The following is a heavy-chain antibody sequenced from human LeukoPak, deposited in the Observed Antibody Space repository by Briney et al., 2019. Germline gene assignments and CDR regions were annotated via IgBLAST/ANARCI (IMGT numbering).Heavy chain of an antibody. CDR3: ARDISSPTTNWFDP. D-gene: IGHD6-13*01. Sequence: ASVKVSCKASGYTFTSYAMNWVRQAPGQGLEWMGWINTNTGNPTYAQGFTGRFVFSLDTSVSTAYLQISSLKAEDTAVYYCARDISSPTTNWFDPWGQGTLVTVSS. CDR2: INTNTGNP. J-gene: IGHJ5*02. CDR1: GYTFTSYA. V-gene: IGHV7-4-1*02.